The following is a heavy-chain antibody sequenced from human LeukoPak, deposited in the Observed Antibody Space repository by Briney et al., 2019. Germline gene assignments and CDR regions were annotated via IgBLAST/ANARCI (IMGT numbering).Heavy chain of an antibody. Sequence: GGTLRLSCAASGFTFSSYGMSWVRQAPGKGLEWVSAISGSGGSTYYADSVKGRFTISRDNAKKSLSLQMNSLRADDTAVYYCARGYSSSWYLDWGQGTLVTVSS. D-gene: IGHD6-13*01. J-gene: IGHJ4*02. CDR3: ARGYSSSWYLD. V-gene: IGHV3-23*01. CDR1: GFTFSSYG. CDR2: ISGSGGST.